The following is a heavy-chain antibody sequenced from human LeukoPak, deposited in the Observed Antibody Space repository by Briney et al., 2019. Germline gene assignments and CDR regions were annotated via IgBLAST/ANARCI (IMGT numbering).Heavy chain of an antibody. J-gene: IGHJ4*02. Sequence: GGSLRLSWAASGFTFSSYWMHWVRQAPGKGLVWVSRINSDGSSTSYADSVKGRFTISRDNAKNTLYLQMNSLRAEDTAVYYCAREEYSGSYYYWGQGTLVTVSS. CDR3: AREEYSGSYYY. CDR1: GFTFSSYW. V-gene: IGHV3-74*01. CDR2: INSDGSST. D-gene: IGHD1-26*01.